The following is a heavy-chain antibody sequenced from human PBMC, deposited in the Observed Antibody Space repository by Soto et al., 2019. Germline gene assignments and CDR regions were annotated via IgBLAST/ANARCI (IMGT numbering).Heavy chain of an antibody. D-gene: IGHD6-13*01. Sequence: EVQLLESGGGLVQPGGSLRLSCAASGFTFSNYAMGWVRQAPGKGLEWVSAISASGGSTHYADSVKGRFTISRDNSKNTLYLQMHSLRAEDTAVYYCARFAVGQLYDYWGQGTLVTVSS. CDR3: ARFAVGQLYDY. CDR2: ISASGGST. CDR1: GFTFSNYA. J-gene: IGHJ4*02. V-gene: IGHV3-23*01.